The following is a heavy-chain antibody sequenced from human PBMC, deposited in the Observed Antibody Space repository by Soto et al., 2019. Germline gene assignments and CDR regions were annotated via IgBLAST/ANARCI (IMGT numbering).Heavy chain of an antibody. V-gene: IGHV3-23*01. CDR2: ITYTGDTT. CDR3: AKDWPGTSSVTSDY. CDR1: GFDFSSYA. J-gene: IGHJ4*02. Sequence: DVYLLESGGTLVQPGGSLRLSCAASGFDFSSYAMTWVRQAPGEGLEWVSGITYTGDTTYYADSVKGRFTISRDNYRNTLYLQMNSLRADDTAMYFCAKDWPGTSSVTSDYWGQGTLVTVSS. D-gene: IGHD4-17*01.